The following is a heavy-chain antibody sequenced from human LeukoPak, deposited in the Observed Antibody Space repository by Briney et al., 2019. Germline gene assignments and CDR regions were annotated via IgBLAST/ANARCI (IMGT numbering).Heavy chain of an antibody. CDR1: GFTFGDYA. D-gene: IGHD6-6*01. CDR3: AKFGSSDSMDV. CDR2: IRSKVYGGTT. V-gene: IGHV3-49*04. J-gene: IGHJ6*02. Sequence: PGGSLRLSCTASGFTFGDYAMRWVRQAPGKGLEWVGFIRSKVYGGTTEYAASAKGRFTISRDDSKSIAYLQMNSLKTEDTAVYYCAKFGSSDSMDVWGQGTTVTVSS.